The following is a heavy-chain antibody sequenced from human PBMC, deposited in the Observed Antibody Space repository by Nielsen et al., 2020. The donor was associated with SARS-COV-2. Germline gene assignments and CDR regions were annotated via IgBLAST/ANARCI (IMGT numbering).Heavy chain of an antibody. D-gene: IGHD3-3*01. Sequence: WLRQPPGKGLEWIGYIYYSGSTYYNPSLKSRVTISVDTSKNQFSLKLSSVTAADTALYYCARERVGGITIFGVVTRYGMDVWDQGTTVTVSS. CDR2: IYYSGST. J-gene: IGHJ6*02. V-gene: IGHV4-30-4*01. CDR3: ARERVGGITIFGVVTRYGMDV.